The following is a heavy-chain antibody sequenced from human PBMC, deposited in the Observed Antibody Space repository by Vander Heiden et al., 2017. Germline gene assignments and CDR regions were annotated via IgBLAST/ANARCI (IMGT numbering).Heavy chain of an antibody. CDR3: AKVIGDPFL. J-gene: IGHJ4*02. CDR2: IRGSGDST. V-gene: IGHV3-23*01. Sequence: EVQLLESEGGLVPPRGSLCLSCAASGFTLSSYALSWGRQAPGRGLDWVSAIRGSGDSTYYADSVKGRFTISRDNSKNTLYLQMNSLRAEDTAVYYCAKVIGDPFLWGQGTLVTVSS. CDR1: GFTLSSYA.